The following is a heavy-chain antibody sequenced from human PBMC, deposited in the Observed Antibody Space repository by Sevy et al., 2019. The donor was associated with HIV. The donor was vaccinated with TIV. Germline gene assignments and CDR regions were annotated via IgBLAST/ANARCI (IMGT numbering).Heavy chain of an antibody. D-gene: IGHD6-19*01. J-gene: IGHJ6*02. V-gene: IGHV3-48*02. CDR1: GFTFSSYS. Sequence: GGSLRLSCAASGFTFSSYSMNWVRQAPGKGLEWVSYISSSSSTIYYADSVKGRFTISRDDAKNSLYLQMNSLRDEDTAVYYCAGECSGWDYYYYYGMDVWGQGTTVTVSS. CDR2: ISSSSSTI. CDR3: AGECSGWDYYYYYGMDV.